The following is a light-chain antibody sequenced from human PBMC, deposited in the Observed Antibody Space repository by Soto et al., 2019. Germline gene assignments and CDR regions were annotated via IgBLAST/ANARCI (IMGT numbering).Light chain of an antibody. CDR1: NSNIGNNE. J-gene: IGLJ1*01. V-gene: IGLV1-36*01. CDR3: ASWDDSLNVYV. CDR2: YND. Sequence: QSVLTQPPSVSEAPRQRVTISCSGGNSNIGNNEVSWYQQLPGKAPKLLIFYNDLLPSGVSDRFSGSKSGTSASLAISGLQSEDEADYYCASWDDSLNVYVFGTGTKLTVL.